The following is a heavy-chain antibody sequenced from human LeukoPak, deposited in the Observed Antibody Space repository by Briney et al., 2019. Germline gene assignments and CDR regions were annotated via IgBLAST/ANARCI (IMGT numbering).Heavy chain of an antibody. J-gene: IGHJ4*02. Sequence: GGSLRLSCAASGFTFSTYAMSWVRQAPGKGLEWVSGITNSGSSTYYADSVRGRFTISRDNSKNTLYLQMNSLRAEDTAVYYCAKDPELEHYYFDYWGQGTLVTVSS. D-gene: IGHD1/OR15-1a*01. CDR1: GFTFSTYA. V-gene: IGHV3-23*01. CDR2: ITNSGSST. CDR3: AKDPELEHYYFDY.